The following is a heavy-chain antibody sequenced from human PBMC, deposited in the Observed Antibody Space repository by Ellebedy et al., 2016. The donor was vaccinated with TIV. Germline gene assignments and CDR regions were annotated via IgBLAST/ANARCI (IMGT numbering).Heavy chain of an antibody. D-gene: IGHD6-19*01. J-gene: IGHJ5*01. Sequence: AVSVKVSCKASGFTFTRYGINWVRQAPGQGLEWMGWISGYSGNTDYAKKFQGRVTMTTDTGTNTGYMELTSLTSDDTAVYYCARGSGPNWLDPWGQGTLVTVSS. CDR3: ARGSGPNWLDP. V-gene: IGHV1-18*04. CDR2: ISGYSGNT. CDR1: GFTFTRYG.